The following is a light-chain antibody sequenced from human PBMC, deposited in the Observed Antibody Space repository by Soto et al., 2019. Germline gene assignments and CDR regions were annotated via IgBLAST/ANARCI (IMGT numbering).Light chain of an antibody. V-gene: IGKV1-5*01. CDR3: QQSYSRMT. CDR1: QSISAW. J-gene: IGKJ1*01. CDR2: AAS. Sequence: DIHLTQSPSTRSASGIDIGSITFRASQSISAWLAWYQQKPGKAANLLIYAASRLESGVPSRFSGSRSGTDFTLTISSLQTEDFATYYCQQSYSRMTFGQGTKVDIK.